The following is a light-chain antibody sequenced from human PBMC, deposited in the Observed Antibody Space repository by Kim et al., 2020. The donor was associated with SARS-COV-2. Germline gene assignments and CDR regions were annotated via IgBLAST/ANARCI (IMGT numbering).Light chain of an antibody. V-gene: IGKV3-20*01. Sequence: EIVLTQSPGTLSLSPGERATLSCRASQSVDSSYLAWYQQKPGQAPRLVIYGASSRATGIPDRFSGSGSGTDFTLTISRLEPEDFAVYYCQQYGSSHLFTFGPGTKVDIK. CDR2: GAS. J-gene: IGKJ3*01. CDR3: QQYGSSHLFT. CDR1: QSVDSSY.